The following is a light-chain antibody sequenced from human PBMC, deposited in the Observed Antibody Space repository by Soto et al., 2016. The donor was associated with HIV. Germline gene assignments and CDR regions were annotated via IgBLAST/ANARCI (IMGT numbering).Light chain of an antibody. CDR2: RDT. Sequence: SYELTQPPSVSVSPGQTASITCSGRNLGNTYAFWYQQKPGQSPLMVIYRDTKRPSGIPERFSGSNSGNTATLTISGTQAMDEADYFCQAWDSTTNLYVFGTGTKVTVL. J-gene: IGLJ1*01. CDR3: QAWDSTTNLYV. CDR1: NLGNTY. V-gene: IGLV3-1*01.